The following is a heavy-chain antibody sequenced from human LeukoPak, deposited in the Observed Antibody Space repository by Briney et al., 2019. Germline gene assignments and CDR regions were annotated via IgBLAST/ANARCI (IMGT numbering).Heavy chain of an antibody. J-gene: IGHJ2*01. CDR2: IYTSGST. CDR1: DGSISSYS. Sequence: SETLSLTCTVSDGSISSYSWSWIRQPAGKGLEWIGRIYTSGSTNYNPSLKSRVSMSVDTSKNHFSLKLSSVTAADTAVYYCARDQLLNWYFDLWGRGTLVTVSS. CDR3: ARDQLLNWYFDL. V-gene: IGHV4-4*07. D-gene: IGHD4-23*01.